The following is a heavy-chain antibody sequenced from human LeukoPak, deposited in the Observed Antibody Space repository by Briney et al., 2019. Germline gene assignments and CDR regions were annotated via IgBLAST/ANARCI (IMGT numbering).Heavy chain of an antibody. CDR1: GYTFTSCG. Sequence: ASVKVSCKASGYTFTSCGISWVRQAPGQGLEWMGWISAYNGNTNYAQKLQGRVTMTTDTSTSTAYMELRSLRSDDTAVYYCARGGYCSGGNCYYPLYWYFDLWGRGTLVTVSS. CDR2: ISAYNGNT. CDR3: ARGGYCSGGNCYYPLYWYFDL. V-gene: IGHV1-18*04. J-gene: IGHJ2*01. D-gene: IGHD2-15*01.